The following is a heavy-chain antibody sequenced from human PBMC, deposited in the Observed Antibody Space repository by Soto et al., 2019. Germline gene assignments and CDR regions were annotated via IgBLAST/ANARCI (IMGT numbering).Heavy chain of an antibody. CDR3: ARDVAYYYDSSGYYCDY. D-gene: IGHD3-22*01. CDR1: GYTFTSYG. Sequence: ASVKVSCKASGYTFTSYGISWVRQAPGQGLEWMGRISAYNGNTNYAQKLQGRVTMTTDTSTSTAYMELRSLRSDDTAVYYCARDVAYYYDSSGYYCDYWGQGXLVTVYS. V-gene: IGHV1-18*04. CDR2: ISAYNGNT. J-gene: IGHJ4*02.